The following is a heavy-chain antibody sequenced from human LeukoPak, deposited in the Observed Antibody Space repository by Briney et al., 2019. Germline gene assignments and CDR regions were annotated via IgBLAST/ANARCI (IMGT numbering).Heavy chain of an antibody. J-gene: IGHJ4*02. Sequence: PGGSLRLSCAASGFTFSSYSMSWVRQVPGKGLEWVSSISISGEYISYTDSVKGRFTISRDNSKNALYLEMNNLRAEDTAVYYCAKLGLHQYDSSGHLSYWGQGTLVTVSS. V-gene: IGHV3-23*01. CDR3: AKLGLHQYDSSGHLSY. CDR2: ISISGEYI. D-gene: IGHD3-22*01. CDR1: GFTFSSYS.